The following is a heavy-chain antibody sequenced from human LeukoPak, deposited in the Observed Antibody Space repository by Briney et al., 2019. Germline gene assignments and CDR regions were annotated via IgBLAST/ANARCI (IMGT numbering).Heavy chain of an antibody. CDR1: GYTFIDYY. D-gene: IGHD1-26*01. J-gene: IGHJ4*02. CDR3: ARGGGRYSVDY. CDR2: ISPNSGGT. V-gene: IGHV1-2*02. Sequence: GAAVKVSCKASGYTFIDYYMHWVRQAPGQGLEWIGWISPNSGGTKYVPKFQGRVTMTRDTSITTVYMELSGLSFDDTAVYYCARGGGRYSVDYWGQGTLVIVSS.